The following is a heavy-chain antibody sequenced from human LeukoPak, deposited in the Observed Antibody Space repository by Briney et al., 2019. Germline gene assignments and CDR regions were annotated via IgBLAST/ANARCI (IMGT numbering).Heavy chain of an antibody. J-gene: IGHJ4*02. CDR1: GFTFSSYG. D-gene: IGHD5-18*01. CDR3: AKDQPRYSYGDYFDY. CDR2: ISYDGSNK. Sequence: GRSLRLSCAASGFTFSSYGMHWVRQAPGKGLEWVAVISYDGSNKYYADSVKGRFTISRDNSKNTLYLQTNSLRAEDTAVYYCAKDQPRYSYGDYFDYWGQGTLVTVSS. V-gene: IGHV3-30*18.